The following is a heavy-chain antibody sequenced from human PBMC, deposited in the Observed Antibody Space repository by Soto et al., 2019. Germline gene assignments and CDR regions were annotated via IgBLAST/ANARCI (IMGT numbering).Heavy chain of an antibody. CDR2: IHDNGNT. J-gene: IGHJ6*02. Sequence: EVQLVESGGGLIQPGGSLRLSCAASGLTVSNAYMAWVRQDPGMGLEWVSDIHDNGNTYYADSVKGRFTISRDTSTNTLSLQMDSLRAEDTAVYYCVRPLPSGRNYGLDVWGQGTTVTVSS. V-gene: IGHV3-53*01. CDR3: VRPLPSGRNYGLDV. D-gene: IGHD3-10*01. CDR1: GLTVSNAY.